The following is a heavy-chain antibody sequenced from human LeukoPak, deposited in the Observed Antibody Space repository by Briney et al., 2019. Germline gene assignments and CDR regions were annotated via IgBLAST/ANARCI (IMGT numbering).Heavy chain of an antibody. V-gene: IGHV5-51*01. D-gene: IGHD3-9*01. CDR2: IYPGDSDT. J-gene: IGHJ4*02. CDR3: ARTYILTGSYAFDY. CDR1: GDSFTSYW. Sequence: GESLKISCKGSGDSFTSYWIGWVRQMPGKGLEWMGIIYPGDSDTRYSPSFQGQVTISADKSIGTAYLQWSSLKASDTAMYYCARTYILTGSYAFDYWGQGTLVTVSS.